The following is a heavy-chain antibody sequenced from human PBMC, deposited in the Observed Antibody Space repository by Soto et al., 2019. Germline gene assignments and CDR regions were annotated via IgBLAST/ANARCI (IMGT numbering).Heavy chain of an antibody. CDR2: ISWNSGSI. D-gene: IGHD4-17*01. J-gene: IGHJ5*02. CDR1: GFTFSTYW. V-gene: IGHV3-9*01. Sequence: GGSLRLSCSASGFTFSTYWMYWVRQAPGKGLEWVSGISWNSGSIGYADSVKGRFTISRDNAKNSLYLQMNSLRAEDTALYYCAKDMLPDYAEGWFDPWGQGTLVTVSS. CDR3: AKDMLPDYAEGWFDP.